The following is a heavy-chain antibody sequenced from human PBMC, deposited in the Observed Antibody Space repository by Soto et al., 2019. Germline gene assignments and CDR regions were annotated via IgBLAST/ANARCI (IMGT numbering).Heavy chain of an antibody. CDR3: AKVHTVNCDDSSGYPSFFDY. Sequence: ASVKVSCKASGYTFTQYYIHWLRQAPGQRPEWMGLINPSGGLTNYAQRFQGRVTMTRDASTNIVYMEVSSLRSEDTAIYYCAKVHTVNCDDSSGYPSFFDYWGQGTLVTVSS. CDR2: INPSGGLT. D-gene: IGHD3-22*01. CDR1: GYTFTQYY. J-gene: IGHJ4*02. V-gene: IGHV1-46*01.